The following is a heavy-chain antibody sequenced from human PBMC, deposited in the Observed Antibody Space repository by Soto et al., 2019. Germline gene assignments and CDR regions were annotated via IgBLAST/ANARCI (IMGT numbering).Heavy chain of an antibody. CDR1: GFSLSTSGVG. V-gene: IGHV2-5*02. D-gene: IGHD3-16*01. CDR3: VHKGGGDRILDY. Sequence: QITLKESGPALVKPTQTLTLTCTFSGFSLSTSGVGVGWIRQPPGEALEWLALIYWDDYKHFSPSLESRLTIPKDTPKNQVVLKMTNMDPVDTATYFCVHKGGGDRILDYWGQGTLVTVSS. CDR2: IYWDDYK. J-gene: IGHJ4*02.